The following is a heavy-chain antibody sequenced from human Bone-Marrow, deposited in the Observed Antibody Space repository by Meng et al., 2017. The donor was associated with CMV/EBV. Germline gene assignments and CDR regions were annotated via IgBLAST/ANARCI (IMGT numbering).Heavy chain of an antibody. J-gene: IGHJ4*02. Sequence: CSVSGGSVSSGSYYWSWVRQPPGKGLEWIGYIYYSGSTNYNPSLKSRVTISVDTSKDQFSLKLSSVTAADTAVYYCARIDYGADYFDYWGQGALVTVSS. CDR2: IYYSGST. CDR3: ARIDYGADYFDY. CDR1: GGSVSSGSYY. D-gene: IGHD4-17*01. V-gene: IGHV4-61*01.